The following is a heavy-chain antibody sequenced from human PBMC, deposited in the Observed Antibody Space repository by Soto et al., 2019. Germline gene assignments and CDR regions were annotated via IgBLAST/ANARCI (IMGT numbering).Heavy chain of an antibody. CDR3: AKVSYYDFWSGHFDY. V-gene: IGHV3-23*01. J-gene: IGHJ4*02. CDR1: GFTFSSYA. CDR2: ISGSGGST. Sequence: GGSLRLSCAASGFTFSSYAMSWVRQAPGKGLEWVSAISGSGGSTYYADSVKGQFTISRDNSKNTLYLQMNSLRAEDTAVYYCAKVSYYDFWSGHFDYWGQGTLVTVSS. D-gene: IGHD3-3*01.